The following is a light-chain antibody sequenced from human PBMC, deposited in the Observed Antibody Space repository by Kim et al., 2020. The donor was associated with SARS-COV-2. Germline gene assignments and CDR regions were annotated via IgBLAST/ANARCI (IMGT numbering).Light chain of an antibody. V-gene: IGKV3-11*01. CDR2: DAS. CDR1: QSVDSY. J-gene: IGKJ1*01. Sequence: EIVLTQSPATLSLSPGERATLSCRASQSVDSYLAWYQQKPGQAPRLLIYDASKRATGLPARFSGSGSGTDFTLTISRLEPEDFAVYYCQQRSNWPGTFGQGTKVEI. CDR3: QQRSNWPGT.